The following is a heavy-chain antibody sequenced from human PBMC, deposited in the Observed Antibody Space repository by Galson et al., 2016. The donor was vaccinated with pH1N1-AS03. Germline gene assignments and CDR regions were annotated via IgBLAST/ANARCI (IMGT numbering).Heavy chain of an antibody. CDR1: GYTFRNHW. CDR3: ARHNEAATLSAPSGY. Sequence: QSGAEVKKPGESLKISCQASGYTFRNHWIGWVRQMPGKGLEWMGIIYPPDSDARYSPSFQGQVTMSVDKSINTAYLQWNSLKASDTAIYYCARHNEAATLSAPSGYWGQGTLVTGSS. D-gene: IGHD1-26*01. CDR2: IYPPDSDA. J-gene: IGHJ4*02. V-gene: IGHV5-51*01.